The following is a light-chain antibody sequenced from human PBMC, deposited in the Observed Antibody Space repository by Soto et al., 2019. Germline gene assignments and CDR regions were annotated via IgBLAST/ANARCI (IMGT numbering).Light chain of an antibody. CDR1: QSVSSY. CDR2: DAS. CDR3: QQRRYWPVT. V-gene: IGKV3-11*01. Sequence: EIVLTQSPAILSMSPGERATLSCRASQSVSSYFAWYQHKPGQAPRLLIYDASNRATGVPARFSGSGSGTDFTLTISSLEPEDFAVYYCQQRRYWPVTFGQGTKVDIK. J-gene: IGKJ1*01.